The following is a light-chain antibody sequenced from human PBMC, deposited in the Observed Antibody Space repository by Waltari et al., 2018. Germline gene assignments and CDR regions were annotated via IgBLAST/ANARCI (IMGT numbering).Light chain of an antibody. Sequence: QSALTQPASVSGSPGPSITISCTGPSSDVGGYNFVSWYQQHPGKAPKLMIYDVTNRPSGISNRFSGSKSGNTAALTISGLQAEDEADYYCSSYASNNDVLFGGGTKLTVL. J-gene: IGLJ2*01. CDR3: SSYASNNDVL. CDR2: DVT. CDR1: SSDVGGYNF. V-gene: IGLV2-14*03.